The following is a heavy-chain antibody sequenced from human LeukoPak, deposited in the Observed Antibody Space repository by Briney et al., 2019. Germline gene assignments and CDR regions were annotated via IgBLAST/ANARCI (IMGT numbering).Heavy chain of an antibody. J-gene: IGHJ4*02. V-gene: IGHV3-48*02. Sequence: GALRLSCEASGFTFRTSRMNWVRQAPGRGLEWVSYINSGSDTIYYADSVKGRFTISRDNVKNSLYLQMNSLRDDDTAMYYCARDSAPISMVVEVPAGFDYWGQGTQVTVSS. CDR2: INSGSDTI. CDR1: GFTFRTSR. D-gene: IGHD3-22*01. CDR3: ARDSAPISMVVEVPAGFDY.